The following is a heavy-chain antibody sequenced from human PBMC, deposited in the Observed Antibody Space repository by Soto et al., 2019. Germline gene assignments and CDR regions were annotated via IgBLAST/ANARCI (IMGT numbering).Heavy chain of an antibody. Sequence: SEPMSLTCGVDGGSFGGYCCSWIRQPPGAGLEWIGEINHSGSTNYNPSLKSRVTISVDTSKNQFSLKLTSVTAADTAVYYCARDKITGLLDYWGQGTLVTVSS. J-gene: IGHJ4*02. V-gene: IGHV4-34*01. D-gene: IGHD2-8*02. CDR1: GGSFGGYC. CDR3: ARDKITGLLDY. CDR2: INHSGST.